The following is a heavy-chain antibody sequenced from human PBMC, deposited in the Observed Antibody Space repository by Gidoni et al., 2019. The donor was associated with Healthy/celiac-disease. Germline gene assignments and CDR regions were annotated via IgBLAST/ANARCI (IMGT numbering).Heavy chain of an antibody. Sequence: APGQGLEWMGGVIPIFGTANYAQKFQGRVTMTADESTSTAYMELSSLRSEDTAVYYCARGVVPAATPLRYYYYYYGMDVWGQGTTVTVSS. CDR2: VIPIFGTA. V-gene: IGHV1-69*01. D-gene: IGHD2-2*01. J-gene: IGHJ6*02. CDR3: ARGVVPAATPLRYYYYYYGMDV.